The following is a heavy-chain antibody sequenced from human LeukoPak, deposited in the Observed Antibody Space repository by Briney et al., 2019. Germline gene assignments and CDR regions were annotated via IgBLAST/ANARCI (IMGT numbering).Heavy chain of an antibody. V-gene: IGHV3-7*01. Sequence: PGGSLRLSCAASGFTFSSYGMHWVRQAPGKGLEWVADIEPDGSGKTYVDSVKGRFTISRDNAQQSLYLQMDTLTAEDTAVYYCVTSWVRQQRDFWGQGTLVTVSS. J-gene: IGHJ4*02. CDR1: GFTFSSYG. CDR3: VTSWVRQQRDF. CDR2: IEPDGSGK. D-gene: IGHD3-10*01.